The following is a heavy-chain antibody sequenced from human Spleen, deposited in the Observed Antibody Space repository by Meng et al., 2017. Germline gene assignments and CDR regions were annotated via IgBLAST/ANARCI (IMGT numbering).Heavy chain of an antibody. CDR2: IKRNSDGGTI. CDR3: ATGAAAADH. V-gene: IGHV3-15*01. CDR1: GLSFTDAW. J-gene: IGHJ4*02. D-gene: IGHD6-13*01. Sequence: GGSLRLSCVASGLSFTDAWMSWVRQAPGKGLEWVGRIKRNSDGGTIDYAVPVKGRFTISRDDSKNTLYLQMDSLITEDTAVYFCATGAAAADHWGQGTLVTVSS.